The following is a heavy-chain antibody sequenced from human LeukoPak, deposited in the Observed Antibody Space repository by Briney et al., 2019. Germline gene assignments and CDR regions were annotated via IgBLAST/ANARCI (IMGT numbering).Heavy chain of an antibody. D-gene: IGHD3-9*01. CDR2: IYYSGGT. Sequence: SETLSLPCAVSGGTISSYRYYWGRNPPPPGKGLEWIGSIYYSGGTYYNPSLKSRVTISVDTSKNQFSLKRSSVTAADTAVYYCARWDDILTGYFDYWGQGTLVTVSS. J-gene: IGHJ4*02. CDR1: GGTISSYRYY. CDR3: ARWDDILTGYFDY. V-gene: IGHV4-39*01.